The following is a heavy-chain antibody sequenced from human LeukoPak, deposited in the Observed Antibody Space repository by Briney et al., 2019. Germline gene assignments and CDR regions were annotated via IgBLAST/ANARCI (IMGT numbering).Heavy chain of an antibody. CDR2: ISGGST. CDR1: GFTVSSNE. V-gene: IGHV3-38-3*01. CDR3: ASMVRGVFRDY. J-gene: IGHJ4*02. Sequence: GGSLRLSCAASGFTVSSNEMSWVRQAPGKGLEWVSSISGGSTYYADSVKGRFTISRDNSKNTLYLQMNSLRAEDTAVYYCASMVRGVFRDYWGQGTLVTVSS. D-gene: IGHD3-10*01.